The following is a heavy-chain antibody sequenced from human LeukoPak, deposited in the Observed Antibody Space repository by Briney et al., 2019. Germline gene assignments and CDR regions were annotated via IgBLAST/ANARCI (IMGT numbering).Heavy chain of an antibody. D-gene: IGHD3-3*01. J-gene: IGHJ4*02. CDR3: ARVSDVLRFLEWAYVDY. V-gene: IGHV4-30-4*08. CDR1: GGSISSGDYY. CDR2: IYYSGST. Sequence: SSHTLSLTCTVSGGSISSGDYYWIWIRQPRGKGLERIAYIYYSGSTYYNPSLKSRVTISRDTSKNQFSRKLSSVTAADTAVYYCARVSDVLRFLEWAYVDYGGQGTLVTVSS.